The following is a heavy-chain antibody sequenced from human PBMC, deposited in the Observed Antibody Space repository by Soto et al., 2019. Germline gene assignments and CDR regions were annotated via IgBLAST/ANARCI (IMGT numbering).Heavy chain of an antibody. V-gene: IGHV4-59*01. CDR3: AKYRRTAAEGYTLDY. J-gene: IGHJ4*02. D-gene: IGHD6-13*01. CDR2: IFYTGST. CDR1: GDSMNNFY. Sequence: KSSETLSLTCTVSGDSMNNFYWSRIRQPPGKTLEWIGNIFYTGSTTYNPSLESRITMSVDTSKNQFSLRLSSVSAADTAVYFCAKYRRTAAEGYTLDYWGRGTLATVSS.